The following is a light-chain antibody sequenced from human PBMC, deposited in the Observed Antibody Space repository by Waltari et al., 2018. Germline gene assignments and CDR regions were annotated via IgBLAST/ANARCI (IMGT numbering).Light chain of an antibody. V-gene: IGKV3-15*01. CDR2: HAS. J-gene: IGKJ2*01. CDR1: QSVCSS. Sequence: IVMTQSPATLSVSPGERATLSCRASQSVCSSLAWYQQKPGQAPRLIIYHASTLSTGVPTRFSGSGSGTEFTLTISSLQSEDFAVYYCQRYNNGGKTFGPGTKLEIK. CDR3: QRYNNGGKT.